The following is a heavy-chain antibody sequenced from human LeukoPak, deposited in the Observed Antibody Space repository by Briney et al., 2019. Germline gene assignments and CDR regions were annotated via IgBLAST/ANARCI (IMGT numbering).Heavy chain of an antibody. V-gene: IGHV4-39*07. CDR1: GGSISSNSHY. Sequence: KSSETLSLTCIVSGGSISSNSHYWGWIRQPPGKGLEWIGYIYHSGSTYYNPSLKSRITISVDRSKNQFSLKLSSVTAADTAVYYCAGGHYYGSSGYYYYHYGMDVWGQGTTVTVSS. D-gene: IGHD3-22*01. J-gene: IGHJ6*02. CDR2: IYHSGST. CDR3: AGGHYYGSSGYYYYHYGMDV.